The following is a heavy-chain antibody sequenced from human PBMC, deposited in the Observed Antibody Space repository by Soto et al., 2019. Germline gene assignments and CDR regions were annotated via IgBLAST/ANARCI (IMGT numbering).Heavy chain of an antibody. CDR3: ARVKDSGYDSDAFAI. J-gene: IGHJ3*02. CDR2: ISSSSSYI. Sequence: GGSLRLSCAASGFTFSSYSMNWVRQAPGKGLEWVSSISSSSSYIYYADSVKGRFTISRDNAKNSLYLQMNSLRAEDTAVYYCARVKDSGYDSDAFAIWGQGTMVTISS. D-gene: IGHD5-12*01. V-gene: IGHV3-21*01. CDR1: GFTFSSYS.